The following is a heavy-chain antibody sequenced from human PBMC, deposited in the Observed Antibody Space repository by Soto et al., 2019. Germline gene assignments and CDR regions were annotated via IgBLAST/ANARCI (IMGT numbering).Heavy chain of an antibody. J-gene: IGHJ6*02. CDR1: GFTFSSCT. D-gene: IGHD2-15*01. V-gene: IGHV3-21*01. CDR2: ISPSTSHI. CDR3: PGCSGGACPQNYGMDV. Sequence: EVHLVESGGGLVKPGGSLRLSCAVSGFTFSSCTMNWVRQAPGKGLEWVSSISPSTSHIYYADSVKGRFTISRDNAKNALFLQMNSLRAEDTAVYYCPGCSGGACPQNYGMDVWGQGTTVTVSS.